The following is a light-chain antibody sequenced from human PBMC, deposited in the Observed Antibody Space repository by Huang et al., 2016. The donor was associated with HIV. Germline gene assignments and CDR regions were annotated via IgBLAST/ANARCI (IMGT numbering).Light chain of an antibody. J-gene: IGKJ1*01. CDR3: QQYDKWPPWT. CDR1: PSVSRK. Sequence: EVVMTQSPATLSVSPGTRATLSCRASPSVSRKLAWYQQTPGQAPRLLIYDTSTRATDIPAKFSGGGAGTEVTLNISSVQSEDFAIYYCQQYDKWPPWTFGQGTKVELK. V-gene: IGKV3-15*01. CDR2: DTS.